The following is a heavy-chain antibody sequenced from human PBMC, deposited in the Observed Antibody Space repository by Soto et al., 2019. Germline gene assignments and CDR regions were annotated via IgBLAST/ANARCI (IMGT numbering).Heavy chain of an antibody. CDR3: AKRGRRRSSSRILGSIPPVDY. D-gene: IGHD6-6*01. CDR2: ISGSGGST. Sequence: PGGSLRLSCAASGFTFSSYAMSWVRQAPGKGLEWVSAISGSGGSTYYADSVKGRFTISRDNSKNTLYLQMNSLRAEDTAVYYCAKRGRRRSSSRILGSIPPVDYWGQGTLVTVSS. J-gene: IGHJ4*02. CDR1: GFTFSSYA. V-gene: IGHV3-23*01.